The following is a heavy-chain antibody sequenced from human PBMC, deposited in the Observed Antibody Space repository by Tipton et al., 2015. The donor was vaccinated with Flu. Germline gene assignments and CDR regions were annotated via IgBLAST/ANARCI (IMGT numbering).Heavy chain of an antibody. D-gene: IGHD2/OR15-2a*01. V-gene: IGHV4-4*07. CDR1: GGSLSSFY. J-gene: IGHJ5*02. CDR3: AREFSGWFDP. CDR2: IYSSGTT. Sequence: TLSLTCTVSGGSLSSFYWSWIRQPAGKGLEWIGRIYSSGTTNFNASLKSRLTMSVDASKKQFSLTLSSVTAADTAVYYCAREFSGWFDPWGQGTLVTVSS.